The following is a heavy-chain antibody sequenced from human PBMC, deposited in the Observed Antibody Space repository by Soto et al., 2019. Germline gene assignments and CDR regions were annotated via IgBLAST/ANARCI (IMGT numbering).Heavy chain of an antibody. J-gene: IGHJ6*03. Sequence: GGSLRLSCAASGFTFSSYWMSWVRQAPGKGLEWLANIKQDGSEKYYVDSVKGRFTISRDNAKNSLYLQMNSLRAEDTAVYYCASLVIPVPDMDVWGKGTTVTVSS. V-gene: IGHV3-7*01. CDR2: IKQDGSEK. CDR1: GFTFSSYW. D-gene: IGHD2-2*01. CDR3: ASLVIPVPDMDV.